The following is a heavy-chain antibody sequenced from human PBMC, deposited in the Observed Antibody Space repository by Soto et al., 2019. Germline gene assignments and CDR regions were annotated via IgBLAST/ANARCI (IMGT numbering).Heavy chain of an antibody. CDR1: GGSISSSSYY. D-gene: IGHD5-18*01. Sequence: QLQLQESGPGLVKPSETLSLTCTVSGGSISSSSYYWGWIRQPPGKGLEWIGSIYYNGSTYYNPSLKSRVTISVDTSKNQFSLKLSSVTAADTAVYYCASGPGTAMAQDYWGQGTLVTVSS. CDR2: IYYNGST. V-gene: IGHV4-39*01. J-gene: IGHJ4*02. CDR3: ASGPGTAMAQDY.